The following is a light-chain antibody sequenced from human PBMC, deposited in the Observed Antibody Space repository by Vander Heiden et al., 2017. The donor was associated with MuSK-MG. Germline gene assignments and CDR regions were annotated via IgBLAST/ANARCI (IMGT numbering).Light chain of an antibody. V-gene: IGKV3-20*01. CDR2: GTS. CDR1: QSVSSNY. CDR3: QQHGSLPRT. Sequence: EIVLTQSPGTLSLSPGERATLSCRASQSVSSNYLAWYQQKPGQAPRVLIYGTSARATGVPDRFSGSGSGTDFTLTISRVEPEDFAVYYCQQHGSLPRTFGQGTKLEIK. J-gene: IGKJ1*01.